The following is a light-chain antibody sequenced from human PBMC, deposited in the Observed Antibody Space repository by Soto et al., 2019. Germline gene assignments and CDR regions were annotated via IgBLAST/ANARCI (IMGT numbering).Light chain of an antibody. J-gene: IGKJ5*01. V-gene: IGKV3-20*01. CDR2: GAS. CDR3: QHYVTSSIT. CDR1: QSVSSTS. Sequence: VLTQSPGTLSLSPGERVTILCLASQSVSSTSLAWYQQKPGQTPRLLIYGASSRASGTPDRISGSGSGTHFTLTISRLEPEDFAVYYCQHYVTSSITFGQGTRLEIK.